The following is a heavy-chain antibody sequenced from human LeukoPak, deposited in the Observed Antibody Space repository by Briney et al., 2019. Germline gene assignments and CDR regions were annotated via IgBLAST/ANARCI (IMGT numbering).Heavy chain of an antibody. D-gene: IGHD3-22*01. CDR3: AKGPYYYDSSAYHYGAFDI. Sequence: GGSLRLSCAASGFTFSSYGMHWVRQAPGKGLEWVAFIRYDGSNKYYADSVKGRFTISRDNSKNTLYLQMNSLRAEDTAVYYCAKGPYYYDSSAYHYGAFDIWGQGTMVTVSS. CDR2: IRYDGSNK. V-gene: IGHV3-30*02. J-gene: IGHJ3*02. CDR1: GFTFSSYG.